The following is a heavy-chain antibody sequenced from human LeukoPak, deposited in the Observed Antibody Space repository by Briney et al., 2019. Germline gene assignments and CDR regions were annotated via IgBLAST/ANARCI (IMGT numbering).Heavy chain of an antibody. Sequence: GASVKVSCKASGYTFTSYGISWVRQAPGQGLEWMGWISAYNGNTNYAQKLQGRVTMTTDTSTSTAYMELRSLRSDDTAVYYCARNVPAVAESYYMDVWGKGTTVTISS. J-gene: IGHJ6*03. CDR1: GYTFTSYG. CDR3: ARNVPAVAESYYMDV. D-gene: IGHD6-19*01. CDR2: ISAYNGNT. V-gene: IGHV1-18*01.